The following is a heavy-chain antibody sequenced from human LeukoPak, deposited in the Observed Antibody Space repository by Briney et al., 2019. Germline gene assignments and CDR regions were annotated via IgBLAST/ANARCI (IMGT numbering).Heavy chain of an antibody. V-gene: IGHV1-18*01. D-gene: IGHD4-17*01. J-gene: IGHJ6*02. Sequence: GASVKVSCKASGYTFTSYGISWVRQPPAQGLEWMGWISAYNGNTNYAQKLQGRVTMTTDTSTSTAYMELRSLRSDDTAVYYCAREVYGDYPNYYYYGMDVWGQGTTVTVSS. CDR2: ISAYNGNT. CDR3: AREVYGDYPNYYYYGMDV. CDR1: GYTFTSYG.